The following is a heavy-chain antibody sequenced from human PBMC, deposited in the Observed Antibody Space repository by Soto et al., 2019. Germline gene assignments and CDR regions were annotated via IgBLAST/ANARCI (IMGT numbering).Heavy chain of an antibody. CDR3: ARDNAIWQAGIGYFDY. V-gene: IGHV3-30-3*01. Sequence: QVQLVESGGGVVQPGRSLRLSCAASGFTFSSYSLHWVRQAPGKGLEWVALISYDGNKKYYADSVKGRFTISRDNSKDTLYPQMNSLKPEDTAVYYCARDNAIWQAGIGYFDYWGQGTLVTVSS. D-gene: IGHD6-13*01. CDR2: ISYDGNKK. J-gene: IGHJ4*02. CDR1: GFTFSSYS.